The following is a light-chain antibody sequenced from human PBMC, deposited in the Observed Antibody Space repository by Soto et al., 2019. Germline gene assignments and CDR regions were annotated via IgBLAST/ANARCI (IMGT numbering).Light chain of an antibody. Sequence: QSALTQPASVSGSPGQSITLSCIGTGSDVGSYNYVSWYQQRPGKAPKLMIYEVNNRPSGVSDRFSGSKSANTASLTISGLQSEDEANYYCSSYTTDTICVFGGGTKLTVL. CDR3: SSYTTDTICV. CDR1: GSDVGSYNY. CDR2: EVN. J-gene: IGLJ3*02. V-gene: IGLV2-14*01.